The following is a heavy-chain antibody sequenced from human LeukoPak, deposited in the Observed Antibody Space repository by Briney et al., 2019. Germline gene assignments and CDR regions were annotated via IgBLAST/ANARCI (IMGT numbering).Heavy chain of an antibody. D-gene: IGHD4-17*01. CDR1: GFTFSSYA. Sequence: PGVSLRLSCAASGFTFSSYAMNWVPQAPGKGLEWASAISGSGSATYYADSVKGRFTISRDNSKNTLYLEMNSLRAEDTAVYYCAKDQYGEAFDIWGPGTMVTVSS. V-gene: IGHV3-23*01. CDR3: AKDQYGEAFDI. J-gene: IGHJ3*02. CDR2: ISGSGSAT.